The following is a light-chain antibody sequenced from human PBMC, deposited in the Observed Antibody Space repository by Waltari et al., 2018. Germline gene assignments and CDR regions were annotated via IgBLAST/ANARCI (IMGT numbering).Light chain of an antibody. CDR3: QHYSTYSWT. CDR2: KTS. Sequence: IQITQSPSTLSASVGDRVTMTCRASQSVSRWLVWYQQKPGKAPNLLIYKTSTLKSGVPSRFSGSGSGTDFSLTISSLQPDDFATYYCQHYSTYSWTFGQGTKLEVK. V-gene: IGKV1-5*03. J-gene: IGKJ1*01. CDR1: QSVSRW.